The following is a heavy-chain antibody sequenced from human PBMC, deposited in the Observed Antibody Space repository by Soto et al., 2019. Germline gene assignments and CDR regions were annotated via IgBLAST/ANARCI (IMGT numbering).Heavy chain of an antibody. J-gene: IGHJ4*01. V-gene: IGHV3-15*01. CDR2: IKSKTDGGTI. Sequence: EVHLVESGGGLVKPGGSLRLSCEASGFTFNNAWMSWIRQAPGKGLEWVGRIKSKTDGGTIDYAAPVKGRFTISRDDSKSTLYLQMNSLKNEDTAVYYCSFQESTTVTTFENWGHLTLVTVSS. CDR3: SFQESTTVTTFEN. D-gene: IGHD4-17*01. CDR1: GFTFNNAW.